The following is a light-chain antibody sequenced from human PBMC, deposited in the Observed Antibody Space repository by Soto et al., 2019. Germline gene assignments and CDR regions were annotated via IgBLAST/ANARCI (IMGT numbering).Light chain of an antibody. CDR2: AVS. V-gene: IGLV2-14*01. J-gene: IGLJ1*01. CDR1: SSDVGGYNF. Sequence: QSALTQPASVSGSPGQSITISCTGTSSDVGGYNFVSWYQQHPGKAPKLMIYAVSNRPSGVSNRFSGSKSGNTASLTISGRHAEGEAGCCCSSYRITDTLEVFGTGTKLTVL. CDR3: SSYRITDTLEV.